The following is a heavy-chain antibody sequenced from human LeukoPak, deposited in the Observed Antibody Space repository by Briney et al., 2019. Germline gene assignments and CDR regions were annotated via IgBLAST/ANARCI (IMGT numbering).Heavy chain of an antibody. V-gene: IGHV3-30*03. J-gene: IGHJ4*02. Sequence: GGSLRLSCAASGFTFSSYGMHWVRQAPGKGLEWVAVISYDGSNKYYADSVKGRFTISRDNSKNSLYLQMNSLRDEDTAVYYCARSRPLRGVTVDYWGQGTLVTVSS. D-gene: IGHD3-10*01. CDR3: ARSRPLRGVTVDY. CDR2: ISYDGSNK. CDR1: GFTFSSYG.